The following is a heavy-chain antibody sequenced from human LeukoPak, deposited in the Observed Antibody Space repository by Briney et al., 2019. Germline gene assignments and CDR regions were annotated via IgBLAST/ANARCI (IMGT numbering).Heavy chain of an antibody. CDR1: GFTFRDYY. Sequence: GGSLRLSCAASGFTFRDYYMSWIRQAPGKGLEWLSYISDSGGSIYYADSVKGRFTISRDNAKNSLYLQMNSLRAEDTAVYYCARFSTSGYYGDYWGQGTLVTVSS. CDR2: ISDSGGSI. J-gene: IGHJ4*02. D-gene: IGHD3-22*01. V-gene: IGHV3-11*04. CDR3: ARFSTSGYYGDY.